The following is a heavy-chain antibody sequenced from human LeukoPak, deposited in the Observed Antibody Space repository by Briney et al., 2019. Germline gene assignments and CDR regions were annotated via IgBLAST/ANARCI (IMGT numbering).Heavy chain of an antibody. CDR1: GGSFSGYY. V-gene: IGHV4-34*01. Sequence: PSETLSLTCAVYGGSFSGYYWSWIRQPPGKGLEWIGDINHSGSTNYNPSLKSRVTISVDTYKNQFSLKLTAVTAADTAVYYCARAVAGHYYYYYMDVWGKGTTVTISS. CDR2: INHSGST. CDR3: ARAVAGHYYYYYMDV. J-gene: IGHJ6*03. D-gene: IGHD6-19*01.